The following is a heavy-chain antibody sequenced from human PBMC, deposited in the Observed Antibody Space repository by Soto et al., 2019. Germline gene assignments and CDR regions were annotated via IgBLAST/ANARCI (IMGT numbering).Heavy chain of an antibody. CDR3: ARELAAAGSFDY. CDR1: GFTFSRYE. J-gene: IGHJ4*02. V-gene: IGHV3-48*03. Sequence: GGSLRLSCAASGFTFSRYEMNWVRQAPGKGLEWISYISTSGSTIYYADSVKGRFTISRDNAKNSLYLQMNSLRAEDTAVYYCARELAAAGSFDYWGQGALDTVSS. CDR2: ISTSGSTI. D-gene: IGHD6-13*01.